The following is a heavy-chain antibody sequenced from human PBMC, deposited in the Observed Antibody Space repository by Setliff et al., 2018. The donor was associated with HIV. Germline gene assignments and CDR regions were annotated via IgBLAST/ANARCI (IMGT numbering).Heavy chain of an antibody. CDR2: ISAYNGNT. Sequence: ASVKVSCKASGYTFSSYGVTWVRQAPGQGLEWMGWISAYNGNTNYAQKLQGRVTMTTYTSTSTAYMELRSRRSDDTAVYYCARDMTTVTYNWFDPWGQGTLFTVSS. J-gene: IGHJ5*02. CDR3: ARDMTTVTYNWFDP. V-gene: IGHV1-18*01. CDR1: GYTFSSYG. D-gene: IGHD4-17*01.